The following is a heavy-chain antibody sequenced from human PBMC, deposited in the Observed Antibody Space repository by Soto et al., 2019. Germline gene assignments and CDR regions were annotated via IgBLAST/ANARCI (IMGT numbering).Heavy chain of an antibody. CDR3: ASCNYYGSGSYRWVAFDI. J-gene: IGHJ3*02. CDR2: ISAYNGNT. D-gene: IGHD3-10*01. CDR1: GYTFTNFG. Sequence: ASVKVSCKASGYTFTNFGISWVRQAPGQGLEWMGWISAYNGNTNYAQKFKGRVTMTTDTSTSTAYMEERSLRFDDTAVYYCASCNYYGSGSYRWVAFDIWGQGTMVTVSS. V-gene: IGHV1-18*01.